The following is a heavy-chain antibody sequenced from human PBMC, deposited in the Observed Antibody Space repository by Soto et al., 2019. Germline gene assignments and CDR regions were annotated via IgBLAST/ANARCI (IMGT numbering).Heavy chain of an antibody. J-gene: IGHJ5*02. CDR3: ACITGTINWFDP. CDR2: ISSSSSDI. V-gene: IGHV3-21*01. CDR1: GFKFSAYS. Sequence: EVQLEESGGGLVKPGGSLRLSCVASGFKFSAYSMNWVRQAPGKGLEWVSAISSSSSDIYYADSVKGRFTVSRDNAKNSLFPQMNSLRVEDTAVYYCACITGTINWFDPWGQGTLVTVSS. D-gene: IGHD1-7*01.